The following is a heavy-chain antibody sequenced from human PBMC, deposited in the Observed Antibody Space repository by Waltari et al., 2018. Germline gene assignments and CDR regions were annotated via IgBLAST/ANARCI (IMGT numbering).Heavy chain of an antibody. CDR3: ATRSYCSGGSCPLWY. CDR1: GGSFSGYY. D-gene: IGHD2-15*01. CDR2: INHSGST. J-gene: IGHJ4*02. V-gene: IGHV4-34*01. Sequence: QVQLQQWGAGLLKPSEPLSLTCAVYGGSFSGYYRRRIRPTPWKGLEWIGEINHSGSTNYNPSLKSRVTISVDTSKNQFSLKLSSVTAADTAVYYCATRSYCSGGSCPLWYWGQGTLVTVSS.